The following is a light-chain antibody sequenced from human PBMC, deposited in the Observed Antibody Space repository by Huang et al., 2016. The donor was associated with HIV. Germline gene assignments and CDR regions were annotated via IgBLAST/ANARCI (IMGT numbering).Light chain of an antibody. CDR1: QAISNS. J-gene: IGKJ1*01. CDR3: QQYYGTPT. CDR2: STS. Sequence: IQMTQSPSSLSPSVGDRVNITCRASQAISNSLAWYQHKPGKAPKLLLHSTSRLENGVPSRFSGSGSGADYTLTISSLQPEDFATYYCQQYYGTPTFGQGTRVEIK. V-gene: IGKV1-NL1*01.